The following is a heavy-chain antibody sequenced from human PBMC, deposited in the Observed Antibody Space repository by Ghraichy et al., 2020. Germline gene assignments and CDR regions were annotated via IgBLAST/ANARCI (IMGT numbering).Heavy chain of an antibody. CDR1: GGSISSYY. CDR3: ARDNHAFDI. V-gene: IGHV4-59*01. CDR2: IYYSGST. J-gene: IGHJ3*02. Sequence: ETLSLTCTVSGGSISSYYWSWIRQPPGKGLEWIGYIYYSGSTNYNPSLKSRVTITVDTSKNQFSLKLSSVTAADTAVYYCARDNHAFDIWGQGTMVTVSS. D-gene: IGHD1-14*01.